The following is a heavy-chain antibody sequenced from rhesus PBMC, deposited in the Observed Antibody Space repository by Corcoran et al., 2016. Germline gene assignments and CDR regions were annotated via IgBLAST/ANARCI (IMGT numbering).Heavy chain of an antibody. CDR2: VDPEDGEA. Sequence: EVQLLQSEAEVKKPGASVKISCKASVYTFTDNHLHWVRQATGKGLEGMGLVDPEDGEAIHAQKFQDRVTITADTSTDTAYMELSSLRSEDTAVYYCATGYSSGWYYFDYWGQGVLVTVSS. D-gene: IGHD6-31*01. J-gene: IGHJ4*01. V-gene: IGHV1-111*02. CDR3: ATGYSSGWYYFDY. CDR1: VYTFTDNH.